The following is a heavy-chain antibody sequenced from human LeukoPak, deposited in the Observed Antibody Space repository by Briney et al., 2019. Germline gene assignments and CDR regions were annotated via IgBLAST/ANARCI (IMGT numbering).Heavy chain of an antibody. Sequence: SETLSLTCTVSGYSISSGYYWGWIRQPPGKGLEWIGSIYHSGSTYYNPSLKSRVTISVDTSKNQFSLKLSSVTAADTAVYYCARVKYSSSWRYWGQGTLVTVSS. CDR1: GYSISSGYY. CDR3: ARVKYSSSWRY. D-gene: IGHD6-13*01. J-gene: IGHJ4*02. V-gene: IGHV4-38-2*02. CDR2: IYHSGST.